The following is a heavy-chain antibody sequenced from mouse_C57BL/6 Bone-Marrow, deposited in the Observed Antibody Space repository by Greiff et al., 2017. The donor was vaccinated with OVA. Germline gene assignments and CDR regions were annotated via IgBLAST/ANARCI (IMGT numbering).Heavy chain of an antibody. CDR3: ARSIYSNYLCAMDY. D-gene: IGHD2-5*01. J-gene: IGHJ4*01. Sequence: QVQLQQPGAELVMPGASVKLSCKASGYTFTSYWMHWVKQRPGQGLEWIGEIDPSDSYTNYNQKFKGKSTLTVDKSSSTAYMQLSSLTSVDSAVYYGARSIYSNYLCAMDYWGQGTSVTVSS. CDR2: IDPSDSYT. CDR1: GYTFTSYW. V-gene: IGHV1-69*01.